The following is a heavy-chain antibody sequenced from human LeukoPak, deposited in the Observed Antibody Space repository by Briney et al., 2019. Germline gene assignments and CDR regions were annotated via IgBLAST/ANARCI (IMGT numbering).Heavy chain of an antibody. CDR1: GFTFKNYA. CDR2: IRYDGSNK. D-gene: IGHD3-10*01. CDR3: AGGTYCQIAY. J-gene: IGHJ4*02. V-gene: IGHV3-30*02. Sequence: GGSLRLSCTASGFTFKNYAMHWVRQAPGGGLGWVAFIRYDGSNKYYADSVKGRFTISRDNSNSTLYLQMNSLRPEDTAVYYCAGGTYCQIAYWGQGTLVTVSS.